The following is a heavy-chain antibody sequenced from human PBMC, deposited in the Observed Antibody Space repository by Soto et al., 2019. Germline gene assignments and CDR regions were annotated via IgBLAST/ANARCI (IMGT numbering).Heavy chain of an antibody. CDR3: ARAPRSSGYYGNWFDP. Sequence: ASVKVSCKASGYTFTSYGISWVRQAPGQGLEWMGWISAYNGNTNYAQKLQGRVTMTTDTSTSTAYMELRSLRSDDTAVYYCARAPRSSGYYGNWFDPWGQGTPVTVSS. V-gene: IGHV1-18*01. CDR1: GYTFTSYG. CDR2: ISAYNGNT. D-gene: IGHD3-22*01. J-gene: IGHJ5*02.